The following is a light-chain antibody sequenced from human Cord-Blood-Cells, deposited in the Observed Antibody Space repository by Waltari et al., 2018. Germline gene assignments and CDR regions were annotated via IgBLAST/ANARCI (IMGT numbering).Light chain of an antibody. CDR3: QQYNSYALT. Sequence: DIQMTQSPSTLSASVGDRVTITCRAIQSISRWLAWYQQKPGKAPKLLIYKATSLESGVTPRLSGSGSGTECTLTIRRLQPDDFATYDCQQYNSYALTFGGGTKVEIK. CDR2: KAT. CDR1: QSISRW. V-gene: IGKV1-5*03. J-gene: IGKJ4*01.